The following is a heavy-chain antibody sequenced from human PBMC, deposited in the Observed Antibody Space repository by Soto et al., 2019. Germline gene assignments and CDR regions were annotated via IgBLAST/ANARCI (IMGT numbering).Heavy chain of an antibody. J-gene: IGHJ6*02. V-gene: IGHV1-2*02. CDR1: GYTFTGYY. CDR3: ARDHIVVVTAIPEFMDV. Sequence: QVQLVQSGAEVKKPGASVKVSCKASGYTFTGYYMHWVRQAPGQGLEWMGWINPNSGGTNYAQKFQGRVTMTRDSSISTAYMELSRLRSDDTAVYYCARDHIVVVTAIPEFMDVWGQGTTVTVSS. D-gene: IGHD2-21*02. CDR2: INPNSGGT.